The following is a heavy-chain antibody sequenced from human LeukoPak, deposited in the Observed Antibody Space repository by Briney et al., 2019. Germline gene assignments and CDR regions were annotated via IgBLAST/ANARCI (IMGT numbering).Heavy chain of an antibody. CDR3: ARGAYGDK. CDR1: GYTLTSYG. D-gene: IGHD4-17*01. Sequence: ASVKVSCKASGYTLTSYGINWMRQAPGQGLEWMGWISTQSGNSNYAQKVQGRLTLTTDRSTNTAYMELRSLRSDDTAVYYCARGAYGDKWGQGTMVTVSS. CDR2: ISTQSGNS. J-gene: IGHJ4*02. V-gene: IGHV1-18*01.